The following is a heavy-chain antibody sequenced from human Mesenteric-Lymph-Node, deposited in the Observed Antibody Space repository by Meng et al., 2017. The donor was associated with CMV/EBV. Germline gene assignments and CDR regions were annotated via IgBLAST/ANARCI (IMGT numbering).Heavy chain of an antibody. CDR3: ARDLRRYYDFWSGQYYYYGMDV. Sequence: GESLKISCAASGFAFSDYEMNWVRQAPGKGLEWVSYINSRGSTIYYADSVKGRFTISRDNAKNTLYLQMNSLRAEDTAVYYCARDLRRYYDFWSGQYYYYGMDVWGQGTTVTVSS. CDR2: INSRGSTI. CDR1: GFAFSDYE. D-gene: IGHD3-3*01. V-gene: IGHV3-48*03. J-gene: IGHJ6*02.